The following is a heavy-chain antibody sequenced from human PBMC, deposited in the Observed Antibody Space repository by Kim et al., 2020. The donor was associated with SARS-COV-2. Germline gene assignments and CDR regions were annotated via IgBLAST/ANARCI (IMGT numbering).Heavy chain of an antibody. V-gene: IGHV3-33*01. CDR2: IWYDGSNK. CDR3: ARVPLRFYPNWGVQQGDDILTGYYDY. CDR1: GFTFSSYG. Sequence: GGSLRLSCAASGFTFSSYGMHWVRQAPGKGLEWVAVIWYDGSNKYYADSVKGRFTISRDNSKNTLYLQMNSLRAEDTAVYYCARVPLRFYPNWGVQQGDDILTGYYDYWGQGTLVTVSS. D-gene: IGHD3-9*01. J-gene: IGHJ4*02.